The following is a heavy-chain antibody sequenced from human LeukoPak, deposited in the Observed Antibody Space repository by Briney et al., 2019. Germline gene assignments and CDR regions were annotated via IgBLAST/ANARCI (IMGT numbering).Heavy chain of an antibody. J-gene: IGHJ5*02. CDR1: GYTFTSYY. Sequence: ASVKVSCKASGYTFTSYYLHWLRQAPGQGLEWLGWINPDNGDTKLAQKFQDRVTMTTDMSVSTTYMELSGLRSDDTAVYYCVRRLYYYDTSGFGWFDPWGQGTLVTVSS. CDR2: INPDNGDT. V-gene: IGHV1-2*02. CDR3: VRRLYYYDTSGFGWFDP. D-gene: IGHD3-22*01.